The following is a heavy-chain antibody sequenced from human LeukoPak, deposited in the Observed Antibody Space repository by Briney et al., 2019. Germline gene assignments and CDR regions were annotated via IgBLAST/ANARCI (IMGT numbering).Heavy chain of an antibody. CDR2: INHSGST. J-gene: IGHJ4*02. CDR1: GGSFSGYY. D-gene: IGHD3-22*01. Sequence: SETLSLTCAVCGGSFSGYYWSWIRQPPGKGLKWIGEINHSGSTNYNPSLKSRVTISVDTSKNQFSLKLSSVTAADTAAYYCARVRITMIVVGLDYWGQGTLVTVSS. V-gene: IGHV4-34*01. CDR3: ARVRITMIVVGLDY.